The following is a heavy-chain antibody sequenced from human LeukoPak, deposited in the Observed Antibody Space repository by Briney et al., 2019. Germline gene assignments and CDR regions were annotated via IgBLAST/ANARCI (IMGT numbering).Heavy chain of an antibody. D-gene: IGHD3-9*01. J-gene: IGHJ4*02. CDR3: ARHASEDYDILTGYSFDY. CDR2: IYYSGST. V-gene: IGHV4-39*01. Sequence: PSETLSLTCTVSGGSISSSSYYWGWIRQPPGKGLEWIGSIYYSGSTYYNPSLKSRVTISVDTSKNQFSLKLSSVTAEDTAVYYCARHASEDYDILTGYSFDYWGQGTLVTVSS. CDR1: GGSISSSSYY.